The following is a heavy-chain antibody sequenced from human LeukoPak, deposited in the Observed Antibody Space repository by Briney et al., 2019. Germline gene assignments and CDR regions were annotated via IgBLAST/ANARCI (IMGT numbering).Heavy chain of an antibody. V-gene: IGHV1-69*13. CDR1: GGTFSSYA. CDR3: ARDEGIVVVPAAIRGEYNWFDP. J-gene: IGHJ5*02. D-gene: IGHD2-2*02. Sequence: ASVKVSCKASGGTFSSYAISWVRQAPGQGLGWMGGIIPIFGTANYAQKFQGRVTITADESTSTAYMELSSLRSEDTAVYYCARDEGIVVVPAAIRGEYNWFDPWGQGTLVTVSS. CDR2: IIPIFGTA.